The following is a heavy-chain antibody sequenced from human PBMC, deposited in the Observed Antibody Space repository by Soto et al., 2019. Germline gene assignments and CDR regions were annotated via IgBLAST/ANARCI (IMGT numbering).Heavy chain of an antibody. D-gene: IGHD3-10*01. J-gene: IGHJ4*02. CDR3: ASFWFGELLLGGYFDY. V-gene: IGHV4-31*03. CDR1: GGSISSGGYY. Sequence: QVQLQESGPGLVKPSQTLSLTCTVSGGSISSGGYYWSWIRQHPGKGLEWIGYIYYSGSTYYNPSLKSRVTISVDTSKSQFSLKLSSVTVADTAVYYCASFWFGELLLGGYFDYWGQGTLVTVSS. CDR2: IYYSGST.